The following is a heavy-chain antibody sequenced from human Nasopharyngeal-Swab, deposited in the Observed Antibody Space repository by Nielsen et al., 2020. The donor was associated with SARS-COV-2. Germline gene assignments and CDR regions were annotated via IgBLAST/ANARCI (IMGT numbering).Heavy chain of an antibody. D-gene: IGHD3-3*01. V-gene: IGHV4-34*01. CDR3: ARGRYDFWSGYLITYYYYGMDV. Sequence: PDTLSLTLAFYLESSTGYYWRWIRQPPGKGLGWIGEINHSGSTNYNPSLKSRVTISVDTSKNQFSLKLSSVTAAGTAVYYCARGRYDFWSGYLITYYYYGMDVWGQGTTVTVSS. CDR1: LESSTGYY. J-gene: IGHJ6*02. CDR2: INHSGST.